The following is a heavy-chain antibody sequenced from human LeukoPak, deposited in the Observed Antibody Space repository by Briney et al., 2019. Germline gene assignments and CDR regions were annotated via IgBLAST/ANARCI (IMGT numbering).Heavy chain of an antibody. CDR3: AREYYDSSGYYYVGLYYFDY. CDR2: ISAYNGNT. Sequence: ASVKVSCKASGYTFTSYGIRWVRQAPGQGLAWMGWISAYNGNTNYAQKLQGRVTMTTDTSTSTAYMELRSLRSDDTAVYYCAREYYDSSGYYYVGLYYFDYWGQGTLVTVSS. CDR1: GYTFTSYG. V-gene: IGHV1-18*01. D-gene: IGHD3-22*01. J-gene: IGHJ4*02.